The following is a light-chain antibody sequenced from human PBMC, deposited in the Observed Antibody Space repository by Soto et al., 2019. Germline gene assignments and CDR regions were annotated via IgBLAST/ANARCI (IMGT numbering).Light chain of an antibody. CDR2: GAS. J-gene: IGKJ2*01. Sequence: EIVMTQSPATLSVSPGERATLSCRASQSVSSNLAWYQQKPDQAPRLLLYGASTRATGFPARFSGSGSGTEFTLTISSLQSEDFAVYYCQQYNNWPQTFGQGTKLEIK. CDR3: QQYNNWPQT. CDR1: QSVSSN. V-gene: IGKV3-15*01.